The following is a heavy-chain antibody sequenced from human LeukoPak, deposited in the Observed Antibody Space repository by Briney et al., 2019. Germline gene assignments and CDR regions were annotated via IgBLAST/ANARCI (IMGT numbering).Heavy chain of an antibody. CDR2: ISSSGSTI. J-gene: IGHJ6*03. D-gene: IGHD2-2*01. CDR3: AKDLSANYCSSISCSHYYYYYYMDV. Sequence: GGSLRLSCAASGFTFSDYYMSWIRQAPGKGLEWVSYISSSGSTIYYADSVKGRFTISRDNSKNTLYLQMNSLRAEDTAVYYCAKDLSANYCSSISCSHYYYYYYMDVWGKGTTVTVSS. V-gene: IGHV3-11*01. CDR1: GFTFSDYY.